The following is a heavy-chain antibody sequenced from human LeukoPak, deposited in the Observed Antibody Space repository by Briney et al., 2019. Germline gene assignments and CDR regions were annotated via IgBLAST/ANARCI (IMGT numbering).Heavy chain of an antibody. CDR3: ARGSGPRWYFDY. J-gene: IGHJ4*02. V-gene: IGHV4-39*07. CDR1: GGSISSSSYY. D-gene: IGHD6-19*01. Sequence: KPSETLSLTCTVSGGSISSSSYYWGWIRQPPGKGLEWIGSIYYSGSTYYNPSLKSRVTISVDTSKNQFSLKLSSVTAADTAVYYCARGSGPRWYFDYWGQGTLVTVSS. CDR2: IYYSGST.